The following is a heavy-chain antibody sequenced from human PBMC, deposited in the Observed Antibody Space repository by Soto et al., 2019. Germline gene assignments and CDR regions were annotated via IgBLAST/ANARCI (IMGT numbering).Heavy chain of an antibody. D-gene: IGHD6-13*01. CDR1: GFTFSSYA. V-gene: IGHV3-23*01. Sequence: EVQLLESGGGLVQPGGSLRLSCAASGFTFSSYAMSWVRQAPGKGLEWVSAISGSGGSTYYADSVKGRFTISRDNSKNTAYLQMNSLRAEDTAVYYCAIENGSGSSWFEFDYWGQGALVTVSS. CDR3: AIENGSGSSWFEFDY. J-gene: IGHJ4*02. CDR2: ISGSGGST.